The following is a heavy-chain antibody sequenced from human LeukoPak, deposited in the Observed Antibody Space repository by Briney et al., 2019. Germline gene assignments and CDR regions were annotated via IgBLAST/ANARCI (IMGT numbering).Heavy chain of an antibody. D-gene: IGHD6-13*01. CDR1: GGSISSYY. V-gene: IGHV4-59*01. CDR2: IYSTGST. J-gene: IGHJ4*02. CDR3: ARSGYSSSWYPTYFDY. Sequence: SETLSLTCTVPGGSISSYYWSWIRQPPGKGLEWIGYIYSTGSTNYNPSLKSRVTISVDTSKNQFSLKVSSVTAADTAVYYCARSGYSSSWYPTYFDYWGQGTLVTVSS.